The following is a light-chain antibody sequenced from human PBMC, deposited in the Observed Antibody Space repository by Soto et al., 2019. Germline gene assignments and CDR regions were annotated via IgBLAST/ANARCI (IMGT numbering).Light chain of an antibody. CDR1: SSDVGGYNY. Sequence: QSALTQPASVSGSPGQSITISCTGTSSDVGGYNYVSWYQQHPGKAPKLMIYEVSNRPSGVSNRFSGSKSDNTASLTISGLQAEDEADYYCSSYTSSSIHYVFGTGTKVTVL. V-gene: IGLV2-14*01. CDR3: SSYTSSSIHYV. CDR2: EVS. J-gene: IGLJ1*01.